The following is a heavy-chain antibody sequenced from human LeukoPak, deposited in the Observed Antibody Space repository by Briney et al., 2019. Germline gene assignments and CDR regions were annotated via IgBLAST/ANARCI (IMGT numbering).Heavy chain of an antibody. J-gene: IGHJ4*02. CDR2: VHPSEGT. CDR3: ARGGLDRPGTAKSFDY. CDR1: GGSVSHSNW. D-gene: IGHD1-1*01. V-gene: IGHV4-4*02. Sequence: SGTLSLTCAVSGGSVSHSNWWTWVRQSPGKGLEWIGEVHPSEGTNYNPSLKSRVTISVDTSKNQFSLKLSSVTAADTAVYYCARGGLDRPGTAKSFDYWGQGTLVTVSS.